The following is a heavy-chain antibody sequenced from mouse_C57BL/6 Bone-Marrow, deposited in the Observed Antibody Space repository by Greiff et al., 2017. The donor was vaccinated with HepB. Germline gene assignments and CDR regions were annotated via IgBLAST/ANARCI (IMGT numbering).Heavy chain of an antibody. CDR2: INYDGSST. CDR1: GFTFSDYY. J-gene: IGHJ1*03. D-gene: IGHD2-3*01. Sequence: EVMLVESEGGLVQPGSSMKLSCTASGFTFSDYYMAWVRQVPEKGLEWVANINYDGSSTYYLNSLKSRFIISRDNAKNILYLQMSSLKYEDTATYYCARGMWLLRYFDVWGTGTTVTVSS. V-gene: IGHV5-16*01. CDR3: ARGMWLLRYFDV.